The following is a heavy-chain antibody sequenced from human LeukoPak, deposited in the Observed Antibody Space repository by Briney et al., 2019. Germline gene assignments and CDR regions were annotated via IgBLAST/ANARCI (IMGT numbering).Heavy chain of an antibody. V-gene: IGHV3-7*01. J-gene: IGHJ4*02. CDR1: GFTFSTYI. Sequence: SGGSLRLSCAASGFTFSTYIMNWVRQTPGKGLEWVANIKQDGSEKYYVDSVKGRFTISRDNAKNSLYLQMNSLRAEDTAVYYCARGGSSWYYWGQGTLVTVSS. CDR2: IKQDGSEK. CDR3: ARGGSSWYY. D-gene: IGHD6-13*01.